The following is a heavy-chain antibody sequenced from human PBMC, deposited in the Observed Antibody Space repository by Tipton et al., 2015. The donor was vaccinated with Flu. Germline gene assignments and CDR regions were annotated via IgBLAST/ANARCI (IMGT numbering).Heavy chain of an antibody. CDR1: GDSLTNGRY. CDR2: IHYIGTT. J-gene: IGHJ6*02. V-gene: IGHV4-38-2*02. Sequence: TLSLTCTVSGDSLTNGRYWDWVRQPPGKGLEWIGNIHYIGTTYYNPSLKSRVIISLDTSKNQFSLKLDSVTAADTAVYYCARAGAYGDHATFGVCGMDVWGPGATVTVSS. D-gene: IGHD4-17*01. CDR3: ARAGAYGDHATFGVCGMDV.